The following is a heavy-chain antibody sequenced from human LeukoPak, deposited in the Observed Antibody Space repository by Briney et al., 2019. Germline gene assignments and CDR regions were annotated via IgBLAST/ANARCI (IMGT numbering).Heavy chain of an antibody. J-gene: IGHJ4*02. V-gene: IGHV4-59*08. CDR3: ARHENGYYYDSSGYYGSFDY. CDR2: IYYSGST. Sequence: SETLSLTCTVSGGSISSYYWSWIRQPPGKGLEWIGYIYYSGSTNYNPSLKSRVTISVDTSKNQFSLKLSSVTAADTAVYYCARHENGYYYDSSGYYGSFDYWGQGTLVTVSS. D-gene: IGHD3-22*01. CDR1: GGSISSYY.